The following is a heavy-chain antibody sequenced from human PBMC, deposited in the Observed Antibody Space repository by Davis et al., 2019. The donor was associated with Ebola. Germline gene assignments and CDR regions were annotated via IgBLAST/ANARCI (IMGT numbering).Heavy chain of an antibody. J-gene: IGHJ6*04. CDR2: ISGSGGST. Sequence: GGSLRLSCTDSVITFSSYAMTWVRQAPGKGLEWVSAISGSGGSTYYADSVKGRFTISRDNSKNTLYLQMNSLRAEDTAVYYCAKGGLAVAGFGMDVWGKGTTVTVSS. V-gene: IGHV3-23*01. D-gene: IGHD6-19*01. CDR1: VITFSSYA. CDR3: AKGGLAVAGFGMDV.